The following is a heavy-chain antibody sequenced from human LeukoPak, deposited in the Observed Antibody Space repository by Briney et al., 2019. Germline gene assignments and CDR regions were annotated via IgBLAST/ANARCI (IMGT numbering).Heavy chain of an antibody. Sequence: GGSLRLSCAASGVTPTRYTVNWVRQAPGRSLEWVSYISHSGDNTVYAESVKGHFTISRDNSKNMLYLQMDSLRAEDTAIYYCVRKVYYNMDVWGKGTTVTVSS. J-gene: IGHJ6*04. V-gene: IGHV3-23*01. D-gene: IGHD3-10*01. CDR1: GVTPTRYT. CDR3: VRKVYYNMDV. CDR2: ISHSGDNT.